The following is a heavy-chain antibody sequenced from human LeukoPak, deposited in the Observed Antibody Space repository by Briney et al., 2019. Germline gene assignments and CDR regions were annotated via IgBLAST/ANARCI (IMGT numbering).Heavy chain of an antibody. J-gene: IGHJ6*03. CDR1: GYTFTSYD. V-gene: IGHV1-8*03. D-gene: IGHD2-2*01. CDR2: MNPNSGNT. Sequence: ASVKVSCKASGYTFTSYDINWVRQATGQGLEWMGWMNPNSGNTGYARKFQGRVTITRNTSISTAYMELSSLRSEDTAVYYCARGPFDCSSTSCYEGRYYYYYMDVWGKGTTVTVSS. CDR3: ARGPFDCSSTSCYEGRYYYYYMDV.